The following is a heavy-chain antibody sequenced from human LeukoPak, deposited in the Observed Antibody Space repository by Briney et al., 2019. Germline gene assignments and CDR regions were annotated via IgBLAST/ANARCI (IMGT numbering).Heavy chain of an antibody. CDR1: GYTFTGYY. CDR2: INPNSGGT. J-gene: IGHJ4*02. Sequence: ASVKVSCKASGYTFTGYYMHWVRQAPGQGLEWVGWINPNSGGTNYAQKFQGWVTMTRDTSISTAYMELSRLRSDDTAVYYCAREPVYYYDSSGYYSSGRPYYFDYWGQGTLVTVSS. D-gene: IGHD3-22*01. CDR3: AREPVYYYDSSGYYSSGRPYYFDY. V-gene: IGHV1-2*04.